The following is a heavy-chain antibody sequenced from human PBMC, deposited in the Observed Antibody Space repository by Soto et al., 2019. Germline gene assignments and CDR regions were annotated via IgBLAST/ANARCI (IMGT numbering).Heavy chain of an antibody. CDR2: IYYSGST. Sequence: QVQLQESGPGLVKPSETLSLTCTVSGGSISSYYWSWIRQPPGKGLEWIGSIYYSGSTNYNPSLKSRVTISVDTSKNQFSLKLSSVTAADTAVYYCARLDSSSPTSYFDYWGQGTLVTVSS. V-gene: IGHV4-59*08. CDR3: ARLDSSSPTSYFDY. D-gene: IGHD6-6*01. CDR1: GGSISSYY. J-gene: IGHJ4*02.